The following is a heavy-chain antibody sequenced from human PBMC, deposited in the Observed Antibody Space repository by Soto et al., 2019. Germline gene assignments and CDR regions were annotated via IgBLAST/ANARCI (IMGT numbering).Heavy chain of an antibody. Sequence: QVRLQESGPGLVKPSETLSLTCTVSGGSISRYYWSWIRQPPGKGLEWIGYMYNTGSTIYNPSLKRRVTISVDTSKNQFSLRLNSVTAADTAVYYCARDLWGYCGADCYPLVVWGQGTTVTVSS. V-gene: IGHV4-59*01. CDR3: ARDLWGYCGADCYPLVV. J-gene: IGHJ6*02. D-gene: IGHD2-21*02. CDR2: MYNTGST. CDR1: GGSISRYY.